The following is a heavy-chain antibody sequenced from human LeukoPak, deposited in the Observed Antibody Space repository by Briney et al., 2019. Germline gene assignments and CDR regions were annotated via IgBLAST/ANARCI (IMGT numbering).Heavy chain of an antibody. D-gene: IGHD1-26*01. J-gene: IGHJ4*02. V-gene: IGHV3-64D*06. CDR3: VKDFGRIRGTPDS. CDR2: ISGSGNGFSI. Sequence: GGSLRPSCSASGFVFTIYTMYWVRQAPGKGPEYVSTISGSGNGFSIYYADSVKGRFTISRDDSKSILYLQVNGLRSEDTAVYYCVKDFGRIRGTPDSWGQGTLVTVSS. CDR1: GFVFTIYT.